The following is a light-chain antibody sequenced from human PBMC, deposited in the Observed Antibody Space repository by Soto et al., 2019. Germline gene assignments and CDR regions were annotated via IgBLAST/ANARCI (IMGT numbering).Light chain of an antibody. CDR3: QQYNNWPPAWT. J-gene: IGKJ1*01. Sequence: EIVMTQSPATLSVSPGERATLSCRSSQSVRSNLARYQQKPGQSPRLLIYGASTRATGIPARFSGSGSGTQFTLTISSLQSEDFAVYYCQQYNNWPPAWTFGQGTKVDIK. CDR1: QSVRSN. V-gene: IGKV3-15*01. CDR2: GAS.